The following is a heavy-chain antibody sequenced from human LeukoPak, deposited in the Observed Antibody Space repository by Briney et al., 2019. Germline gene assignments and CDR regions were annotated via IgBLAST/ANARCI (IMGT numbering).Heavy chain of an antibody. CDR2: IYPGDSDT. CDR3: ARHSYGSGSYYKPYYYYGMDV. CDR1: GYSFTSYW. D-gene: IGHD3-10*01. Sequence: GESLKISCKGSGYSFTSYWIGWVRQMPGKGLEWMGIIYPGDSDTRYSPSFQGQVTISAVKSISTAYLQWSSLKASDTAMYYCARHSYGSGSYYKPYYYYGMDVWGQGTTVTVSS. V-gene: IGHV5-51*01. J-gene: IGHJ6*02.